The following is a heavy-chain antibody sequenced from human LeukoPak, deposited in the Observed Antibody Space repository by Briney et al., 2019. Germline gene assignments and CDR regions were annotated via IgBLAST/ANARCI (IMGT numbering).Heavy chain of an antibody. CDR2: VSYDGSSP. V-gene: IGHV3-30*03. J-gene: IGHJ4*02. D-gene: IGHD1-26*01. Sequence: PGGSLRLSCAASGFTFSSYGMHWVRQAPGKGLEWVAVVSYDGSSPYHADSVRGRFSISSDHSKNTVYLQMDSLGVEDTAVYYCARERVGTAETFDNWGQGTLVTVSS. CDR3: ARERVGTAETFDN. CDR1: GFTFSSYG.